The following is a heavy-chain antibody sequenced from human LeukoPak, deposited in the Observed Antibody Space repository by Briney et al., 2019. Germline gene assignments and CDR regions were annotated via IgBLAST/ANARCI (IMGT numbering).Heavy chain of an antibody. Sequence: ASVKVSCKASGYTFTSYDINWVRQATGQGLEWMGWMNPNSGNTGYAQKLQGRVTMTTDTSTSTAYMELRSLRSDDTAVYYCARVLVVVPAAMGEYYLDYWGQGTLVTVSS. V-gene: IGHV1-8*01. D-gene: IGHD2-2*01. J-gene: IGHJ4*02. CDR3: ARVLVVVPAAMGEYYLDY. CDR2: MNPNSGNT. CDR1: GYTFTSYD.